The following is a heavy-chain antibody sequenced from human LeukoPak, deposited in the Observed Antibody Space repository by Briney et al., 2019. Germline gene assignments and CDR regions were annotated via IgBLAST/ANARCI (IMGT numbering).Heavy chain of an antibody. CDR1: GGSISSVDYY. J-gene: IGHJ5*02. CDR3: GRLATIFERWFDP. V-gene: IGHV4-30-4*01. Sequence: PSQTLSLTCTVSGGSISSVDYYWSWIRQPPGKGLEWIGYIYYSGSTYYNPSLKSRVTVSVDTSKNQFSLKLSSVTAADTAVYYCGRLATIFERWFDPWGQGTLVTVSS. CDR2: IYYSGST. D-gene: IGHD3-3*01.